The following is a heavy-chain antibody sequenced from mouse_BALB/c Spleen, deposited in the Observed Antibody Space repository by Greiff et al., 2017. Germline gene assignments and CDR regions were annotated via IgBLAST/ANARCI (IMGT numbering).Heavy chain of an antibody. J-gene: IGHJ3*01. CDR2: ISSGGST. V-gene: IGHV5-6-5*01. Sequence: EVKLVESGGGLVKPGGSLKLSCAASGFTFSSYAMSWVRQSPEKRLEWVASISSGGSTYYPDSVKGRFTISRDNARNILYLQMSSLRSEDTAMYYCASYDYDEAGAYWGQGTLVTVSA. CDR3: ASYDYDEAGAY. D-gene: IGHD2-4*01. CDR1: GFTFSSYA.